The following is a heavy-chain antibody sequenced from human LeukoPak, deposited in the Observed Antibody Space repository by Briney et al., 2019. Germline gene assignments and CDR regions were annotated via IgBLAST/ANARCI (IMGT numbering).Heavy chain of an antibody. CDR3: ARGARYCTSTSCQVRYYMDV. V-gene: IGHV4-4*07. CDR1: GGSTSSYY. Sequence: PSETLSLTCTVSGGSTSSYYWSWIRQPAGKGLEWLGRIYTSGSTNYNPSLKSRGTMSVDTSKNQFSLKLSSVTAADTAVYYCARGARYCTSTSCQVRYYMDVWGKGTTVTISS. D-gene: IGHD2-2*01. CDR2: IYTSGST. J-gene: IGHJ6*03.